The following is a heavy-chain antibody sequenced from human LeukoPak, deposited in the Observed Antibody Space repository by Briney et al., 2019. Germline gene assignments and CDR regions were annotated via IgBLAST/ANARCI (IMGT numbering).Heavy chain of an antibody. Sequence: ASVKVSCKASGYTFTGYYMHWVRQAPGQGLEWKGRINPNSGGTNYAQKFQGRVTMTRDTSISTAYMELSRLRSDDTAVYYCASFVDTAMADAFDIWGQGTMVTVSS. V-gene: IGHV1-2*06. CDR3: ASFVDTAMADAFDI. CDR1: GYTFTGYY. J-gene: IGHJ3*02. CDR2: INPNSGGT. D-gene: IGHD5-18*01.